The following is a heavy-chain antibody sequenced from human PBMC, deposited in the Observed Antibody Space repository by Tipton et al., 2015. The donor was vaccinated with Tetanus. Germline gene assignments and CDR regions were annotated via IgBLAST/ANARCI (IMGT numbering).Heavy chain of an antibody. CDR2: IYYTGNT. CDR3: ARANNDFPKKGPFDS. Sequence: GLVKPSQTLSVTCTVSGGSINSGGYYWSWLRQHPGKGLECIGYIYYTGNTYYNPSLKSRVTISVDTSNNQFTLRLISVTAADTAVYYCARANNDFPKKGPFDSWGQGSLVIVSS. V-gene: IGHV4-31*03. CDR1: GGSINSGGYY. J-gene: IGHJ4*02. D-gene: IGHD3-3*01.